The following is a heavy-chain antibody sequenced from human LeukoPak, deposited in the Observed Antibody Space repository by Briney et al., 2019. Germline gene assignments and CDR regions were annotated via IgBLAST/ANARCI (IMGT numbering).Heavy chain of an antibody. J-gene: IGHJ4*02. CDR3: ASSYYDFWSGYRIDY. Sequence: PSETLSLTCAVYGGSFSGYYWSWIRQPPGKGLEWIGEINHSGSTNYNPSLKSRVTISVDTSKNQFSLKLSSVTAADTAVYYCASSYYDFWSGYRIDYWGQGTLVTVSS. CDR1: GGSFSGYY. CDR2: INHSGST. V-gene: IGHV4-34*01. D-gene: IGHD3-3*01.